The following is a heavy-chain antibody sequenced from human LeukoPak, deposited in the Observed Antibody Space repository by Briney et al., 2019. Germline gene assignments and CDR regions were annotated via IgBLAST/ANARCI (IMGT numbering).Heavy chain of an antibody. CDR1: GFTFSSYW. CDR2: IKQDGSEK. V-gene: IGHV3-7*05. D-gene: IGHD6-6*01. J-gene: IGHJ4*02. Sequence: PGGSLRLSCAASGFTFSSYWMSWVRQAPGKGLEWVANIKQDGSEKYYVDSVKGQFTISRDNAKNSLYLQMNSLRVEDTAVYYCARASIAEYYFDCWGQGTLVTVSS. CDR3: ARASIAEYYFDC.